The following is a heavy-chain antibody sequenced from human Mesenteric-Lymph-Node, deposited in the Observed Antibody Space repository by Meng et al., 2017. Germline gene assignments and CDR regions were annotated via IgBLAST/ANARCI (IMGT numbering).Heavy chain of an antibody. CDR3: ARYYSAYGMDV. Sequence: GESLKISCAASGFTFSSYAMHWVRQAPGKGLEWVANIKQDGSEEYYVDSVKGRFTISRDNAKNSLFLQMNSLRAEDTAVYYCARYYSAYGMDVWGQGTTVTVSS. J-gene: IGHJ6*02. D-gene: IGHD2-15*01. CDR2: IKQDGSEE. CDR1: GFTFSSYA. V-gene: IGHV3-7*01.